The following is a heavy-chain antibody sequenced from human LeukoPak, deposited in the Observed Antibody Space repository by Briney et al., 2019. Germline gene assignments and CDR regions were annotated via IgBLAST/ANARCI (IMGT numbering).Heavy chain of an antibody. Sequence: PGGSLRVSSAAPGFTLSSYWMHSVRPAPGKGLGWVSRINSDGSSTSYADSVKGRFTISRDNAKTTLYLQMNSLRAEDTAVYYCARVGELVPAAPFDYWGQGTLVTVSS. D-gene: IGHD2-2*01. CDR1: GFTLSSYW. V-gene: IGHV3-74*01. J-gene: IGHJ4*02. CDR2: INSDGSST. CDR3: ARVGELVPAAPFDY.